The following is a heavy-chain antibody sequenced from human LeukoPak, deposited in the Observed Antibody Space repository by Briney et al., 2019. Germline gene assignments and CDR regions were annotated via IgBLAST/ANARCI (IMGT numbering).Heavy chain of an antibody. D-gene: IGHD3-3*01. CDR2: ISSSSSTI. V-gene: IGHV3-48*01. CDR1: GFTFSSYS. CDR3: ARDGDYDFWSGYSRWFDP. Sequence: GGSLRLSCAASGFTFSSYSMKWVRQAPGKGLEWVSYISSSSSTIYYADSVKGRFTISRDNAKNSLYLQMNSLRAEDTAVYYCARDGDYDFWSGYSRWFDPWGQGTLVTVSS. J-gene: IGHJ5*02.